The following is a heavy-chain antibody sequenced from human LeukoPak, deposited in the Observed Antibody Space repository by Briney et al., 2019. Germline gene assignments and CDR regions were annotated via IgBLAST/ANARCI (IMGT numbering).Heavy chain of an antibody. CDR2: INPNSGGT. J-gene: IGHJ5*02. CDR3: ARDGGSGYPDLNWFDP. Sequence: GASVKVSCKASGYTFTGHYMHWVRQAPGQGLEWMGWINPNSGGTNYAQKFQGRVTMTRDTSISTAYMELSRLRSDDTAVYYCARDGGSGYPDLNWFDPWGQGTLVTVSS. D-gene: IGHD3-22*01. CDR1: GYTFTGHY. V-gene: IGHV1-2*02.